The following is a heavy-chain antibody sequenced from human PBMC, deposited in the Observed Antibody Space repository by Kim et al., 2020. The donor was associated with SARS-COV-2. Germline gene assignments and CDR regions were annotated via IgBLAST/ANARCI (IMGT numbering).Heavy chain of an antibody. D-gene: IGHD3-10*01. CDR3: ARGQVGLWFGELLAFDY. V-gene: IGHV4-34*01. J-gene: IGHJ4*02. CDR1: GGSFSGYY. Sequence: SETLSLTCAVYGGSFSGYYWSWIRQPPGKGLEWIGEINHSGSTNYNPSLKSRVTISVDTSKNQFSLKLSSVTAADTAVYYCARGQVGLWFGELLAFDYWGQGTLVTVSS. CDR2: INHSGST.